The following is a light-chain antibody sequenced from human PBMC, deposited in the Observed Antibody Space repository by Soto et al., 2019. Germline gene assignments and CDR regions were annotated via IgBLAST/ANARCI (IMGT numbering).Light chain of an antibody. CDR2: DVS. V-gene: IGLV2-14*01. Sequence: QSALTQPASVSGSPGQSITISCTGTSSDVGGYNFVSWHQQHPGKAPKLMIYDVSNRPSGVSNRFSGSKSGNTASLTISGLQAEDEADYYCGSDTSSNTLVFGGGTKLTVL. CDR3: GSDTSSNTLV. J-gene: IGLJ2*01. CDR1: SSDVGGYNF.